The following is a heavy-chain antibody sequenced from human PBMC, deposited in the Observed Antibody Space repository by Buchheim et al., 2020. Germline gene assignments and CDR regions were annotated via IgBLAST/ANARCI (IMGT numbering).Heavy chain of an antibody. J-gene: IGHJ6*02. Sequence: EVQLLESGGGLVQPGGSLRLSCAASGFIFSSYAMSWVRQAPGKGLEWVSAISGSGGSTYYADSVKGRFTISRDNYKNTLYLQMNSLRAEDTAVYYCAKEEYYDFWSGASGMDVWGQGTT. CDR2: ISGSGGST. V-gene: IGHV3-23*01. D-gene: IGHD3-3*01. CDR1: GFIFSSYA. CDR3: AKEEYYDFWSGASGMDV.